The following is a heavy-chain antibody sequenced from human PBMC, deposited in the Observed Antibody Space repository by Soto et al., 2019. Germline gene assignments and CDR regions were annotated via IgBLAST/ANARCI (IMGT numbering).Heavy chain of an antibody. CDR1: GFTFSSYW. D-gene: IGHD3-10*01. CDR3: ASGGVAGSGTFYNDY. J-gene: IGHJ4*02. V-gene: IGHV3-74*01. Sequence: GGSLRLSCAASGFTFSSYWMHWVRQAPGKGLVWVSRINNDGSSTSYADSVKGRLTISRDNAKNTLYLQVNSLRAEDTALYYCASGGVAGSGTFYNDYWGRGTLVTVSS. CDR2: INNDGSST.